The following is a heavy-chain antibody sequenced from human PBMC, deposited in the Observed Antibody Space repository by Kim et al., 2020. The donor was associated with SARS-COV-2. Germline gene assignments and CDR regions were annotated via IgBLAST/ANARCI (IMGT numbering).Heavy chain of an antibody. CDR2: INQGGSEK. Sequence: GGSLRLSCAASGFSFATYWMTWVRQAPGKGLEWVANINQGGSEKYFVDSVRGRFTISRDNANHSLFLQMNNLRAEDTAVYYCARASPYYPDTTGYRHYFDYWGQGTLVTVSS. J-gene: IGHJ4*02. V-gene: IGHV3-7*03. CDR3: ARASPYYPDTTGYRHYFDY. D-gene: IGHD3-22*01. CDR1: GFSFATYW.